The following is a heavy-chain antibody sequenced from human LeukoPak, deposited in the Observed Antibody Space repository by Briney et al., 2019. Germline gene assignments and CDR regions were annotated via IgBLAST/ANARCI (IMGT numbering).Heavy chain of an antibody. CDR3: ASQQLESYYYGMDV. CDR1: GFTVSSNY. CDR2: IYSGGST. V-gene: IGHV3-66*04. J-gene: IGHJ6*02. D-gene: IGHD6-13*01. Sequence: GGSLRLSCAASGFTVSSNYMSWVRQAPGKGLEWVSVIYSGGSTYYADSVKGRFTISRDNSKNTLYLQMNSLRAEDTAVYYCASQQLESYYYGMDVWGQGTTATVSS.